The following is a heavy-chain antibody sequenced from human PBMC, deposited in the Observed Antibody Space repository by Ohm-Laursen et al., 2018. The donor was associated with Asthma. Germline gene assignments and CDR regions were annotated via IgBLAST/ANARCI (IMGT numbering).Heavy chain of an antibody. D-gene: IGHD1-7*01. Sequence: SLRLSCAASGFTFSSFSMHWVRQAPGKGLEWVAVIWYDGSNKYYADSVKGRFTISRDNSKNTLYLQMNSLRAEDTAVYYCASSIWNSGAVDIWGQGTMVTVSS. CDR3: ASSIWNSGAVDI. V-gene: IGHV3-30*14. J-gene: IGHJ3*02. CDR1: GFTFSSFS. CDR2: IWYDGSNK.